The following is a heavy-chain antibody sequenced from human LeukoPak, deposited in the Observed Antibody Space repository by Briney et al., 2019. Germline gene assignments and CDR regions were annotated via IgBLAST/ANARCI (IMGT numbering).Heavy chain of an antibody. V-gene: IGHV1-69*13. J-gene: IGHJ4*02. D-gene: IGHD2-2*01. CDR2: IIPIFGTA. CDR3: ALQAGYCSSTSCPGDY. Sequence: SVKVSCKASGGTFSSYAISWVRQAPGQGLEWMGGIIPIFGTANYAQKFQGRVTITADESTSAAYMELSSLRSEDTAVYYCALQAGYCSSTSCPGDYWGQGTLVTVSS. CDR1: GGTFSSYA.